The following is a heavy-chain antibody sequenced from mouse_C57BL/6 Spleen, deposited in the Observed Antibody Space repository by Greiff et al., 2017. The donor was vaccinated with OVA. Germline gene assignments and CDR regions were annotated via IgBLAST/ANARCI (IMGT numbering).Heavy chain of an antibody. D-gene: IGHD1-1*01. CDR3: ARYYYGSSYEFAY. Sequence: VQLQQSGAELVMPGASVKLSCKASGYTFTSYWMHWVKQRPGQGLEWIGEIDPSDSYTNYNQKFKGKSTLTVDKSSSTAYMQLSSLTSEDSAVYYCARYYYGSSYEFAYWGQGTLVTVSA. CDR1: GYTFTSYW. CDR2: IDPSDSYT. J-gene: IGHJ3*01. V-gene: IGHV1-69*01.